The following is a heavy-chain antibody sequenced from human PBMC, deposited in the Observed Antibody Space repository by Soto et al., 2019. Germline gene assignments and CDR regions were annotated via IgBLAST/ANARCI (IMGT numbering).Heavy chain of an antibody. CDR3: ARGYYGDNLVFDY. V-gene: IGHV4-31*03. Sequence: SETLSLTCTVSGGSISSGGYYWSWIRQHPGKGLEWIGYIYYSGSTYYNPSLKSRVTISVDTSKNQSSLKLSSVTAADTAVYYGARGYYGDNLVFDYWGRGNLVTLSS. CDR2: IYYSGST. J-gene: IGHJ4*02. CDR1: GGSISSGGYY. D-gene: IGHD4-17*01.